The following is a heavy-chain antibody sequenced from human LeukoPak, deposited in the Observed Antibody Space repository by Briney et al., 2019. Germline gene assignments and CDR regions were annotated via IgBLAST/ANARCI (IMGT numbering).Heavy chain of an antibody. CDR1: GFTFSTYW. CDR3: ARVYDSSGYYPPGYFQH. CDR2: MKQDGSEK. Sequence: PGGSLRLSCAVSGFTFSTYWMSWVRQAPGKGLEWVANMKQDGSEKYYVDSVKGRFTISRDNAKNTLYLQMNSLRAEDTAVYYCARVYDSSGYYPPGYFQHWGQGTLVTVSS. J-gene: IGHJ1*01. V-gene: IGHV3-7*05. D-gene: IGHD3-22*01.